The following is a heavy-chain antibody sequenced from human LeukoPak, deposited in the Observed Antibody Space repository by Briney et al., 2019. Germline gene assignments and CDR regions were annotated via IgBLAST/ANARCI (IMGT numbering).Heavy chain of an antibody. J-gene: IGHJ6*02. Sequence: SETLSLTCSVSDGSISNYYWTWIRQHPGKGLEWIGNNQYSGSTNFNPSLKSRVTVSVDTSKNQVSLKLRSVTAADTAVYYCARDSGLGYCSTTSCSYGLDVWGQGTTVFVS. V-gene: IGHV4-59*01. CDR3: ARDSGLGYCSTTSCSYGLDV. D-gene: IGHD2-2*01. CDR1: DGSISNYY. CDR2: NQYSGST.